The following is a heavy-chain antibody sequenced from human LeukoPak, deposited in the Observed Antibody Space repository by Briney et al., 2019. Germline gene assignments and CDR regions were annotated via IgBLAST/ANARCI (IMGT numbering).Heavy chain of an antibody. V-gene: IGHV4-39*07. J-gene: IGHJ1*01. D-gene: IGHD2-2*01. CDR3: ATAKGSKGSSAEYFHH. CDR2: IYYSGST. CDR1: GGSISSYY. Sequence: SETLSLTCTVSGGSISSYYWGWIRQPPGKGLEWIGSIYYSGSTYYNPSLESRVTISVDTSKNQFSLKLNSVTAADTAVYFCATAKGSKGSSAEYFHHWGQGTLVTVSS.